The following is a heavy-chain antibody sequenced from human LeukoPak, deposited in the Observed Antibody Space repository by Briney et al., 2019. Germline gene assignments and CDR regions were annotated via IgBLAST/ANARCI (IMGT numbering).Heavy chain of an antibody. V-gene: IGHV4-39*01. CDR1: GGSISSSYYY. CDR3: AGRLEDIGVAPPATHNGAEYFQH. D-gene: IGHD2-2*01. J-gene: IGHJ1*01. CDR2: IYYSGNT. Sequence: PSETLSLTCTVSGGSISSSYYYWGWNRQPPGKGLEWIGSIYYSGNTYHNPSLKSRVTISVDTSKNQFSLRLNSVTAADTAVYYCAGRLEDIGVAPPATHNGAEYFQHWGQGTLVTVSS.